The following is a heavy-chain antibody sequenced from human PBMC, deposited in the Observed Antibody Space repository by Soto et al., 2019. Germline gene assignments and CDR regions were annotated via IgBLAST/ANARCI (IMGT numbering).Heavy chain of an antibody. J-gene: IGHJ4*02. V-gene: IGHV3-23*01. CDR3: AKFIRDFWSSSSDY. D-gene: IGHD3-3*01. CDR2: ISGNAGST. CDR1: GFTFSSYA. Sequence: PGGSLRLSCAASGFTFSSYAMSWVRQAPGKGLEWVSSISGNAGSTFYADSVKARFTISRDNSKNTLYLQMNSLRAEDTAVYYCAKFIRDFWSSSSDYWGQGTLVTVSS.